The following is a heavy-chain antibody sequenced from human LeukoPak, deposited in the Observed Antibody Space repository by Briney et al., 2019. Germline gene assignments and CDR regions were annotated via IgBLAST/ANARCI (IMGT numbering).Heavy chain of an antibody. CDR2: IYWNDDK. CDR3: AHRLDDGSGTYSYYFDY. CDR1: GFSLSTTGVG. D-gene: IGHD3-10*01. Sequence: SGPTLVNPTETLTLTCTFSGFSLSTTGVGVGWIRQPPGKALEWLALIYWNDDKRYSPSLKSRVTITKDTSKNQVVLTMTNMDPADTATYYRAHRLDDGSGTYSYYFDYWGQGTLVTVPS. V-gene: IGHV2-5*01. J-gene: IGHJ4*02.